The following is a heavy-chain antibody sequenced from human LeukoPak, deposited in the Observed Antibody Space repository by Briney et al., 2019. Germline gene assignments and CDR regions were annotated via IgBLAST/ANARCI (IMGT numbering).Heavy chain of an antibody. V-gene: IGHV3-9*01. J-gene: IGHJ4*02. D-gene: IGHD6-19*01. CDR3: AKDRSGWYIVDN. CDR2: ISWNSGNI. Sequence: GGSLRLSCAASGFTFDDYAMHWVRQAPGKGLEWVSGISWNSGNIGYADSVRGRFTISRDNAKNSLYLQMNSLRPEDTAFYYCAKDRSGWYIVDNWGQGTLVTVSS. CDR1: GFTFDDYA.